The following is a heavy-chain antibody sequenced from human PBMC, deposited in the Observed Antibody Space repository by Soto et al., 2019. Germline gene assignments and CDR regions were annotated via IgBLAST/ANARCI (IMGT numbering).Heavy chain of an antibody. D-gene: IGHD3-3*01. J-gene: IGHJ6*04. V-gene: IGHV4-39*01. Sequence: SETLSLTCTVSGGSISSSSYYWGWIRQPPGKGLEWIGSIYYSGSTYYNPSLKSRVTISVDTSKNQFSLKLSSVTAADTAVYYCAGNDFWSGFLYYGMDVWGKGTTVTVSS. CDR3: AGNDFWSGFLYYGMDV. CDR2: IYYSGST. CDR1: GGSISSSSYY.